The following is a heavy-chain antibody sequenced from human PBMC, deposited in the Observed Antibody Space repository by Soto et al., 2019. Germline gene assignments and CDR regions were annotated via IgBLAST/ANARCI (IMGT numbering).Heavy chain of an antibody. CDR2: ITFSGNTV. CDR1: VFTFSDSY. CDR3: ARVSWREKYGMDV. Sequence: SLRLSCAASVFTFSDSYISWIRQAPGKGLEWISYITFSGNTVYYADSLKGRFTISRDNAKNSLYLQMNRLRAEDTAVYYCARVSWREKYGMDVWGQGTTVTVS. V-gene: IGHV3-11*01. J-gene: IGHJ6*02.